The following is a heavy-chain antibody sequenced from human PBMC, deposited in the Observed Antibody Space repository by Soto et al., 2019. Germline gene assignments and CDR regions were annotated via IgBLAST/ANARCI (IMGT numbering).Heavy chain of an antibody. CDR2: ISAYNGNT. V-gene: IGHV1-18*04. J-gene: IGHJ4*02. Sequence: ASVKASCKASGYTFTSYGISWVRQAPGQGLEWMGWISAYNGNTNYAQKLQGRVTMTTDTSTSTAYMELRSLRSDDTAVYYCARVGFDFWSGYSFVYLGQGTPVTVSS. CDR1: GYTFTSYG. CDR3: ARVGFDFWSGYSFVY. D-gene: IGHD3-3*01.